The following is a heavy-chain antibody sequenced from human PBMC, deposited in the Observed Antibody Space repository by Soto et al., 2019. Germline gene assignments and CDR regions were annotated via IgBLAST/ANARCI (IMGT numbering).Heavy chain of an antibody. CDR1: GYTFTGYY. CDR2: INPNSGGT. V-gene: IGHV1-2*04. J-gene: IGHJ3*02. Sequence: ASVKVSCKASGYTFTGYYMHWVRQAPGQGLEWMGWINPNSGGTNYAQKFQGWVTMTRDTSISTAYMELSRLRSDDTAVYYCAREDLPGQIPSYAFDIWGQGTMVTVSS. CDR3: AREDLPGQIPSYAFDI.